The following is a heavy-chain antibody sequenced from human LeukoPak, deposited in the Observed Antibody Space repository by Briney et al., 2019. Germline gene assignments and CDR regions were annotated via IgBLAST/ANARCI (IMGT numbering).Heavy chain of an antibody. Sequence: PGGSLRLSCAASGFSFSNYGMNWVRQAPGKGLEWVSYISSSGSTIYYADSVKGRFTISRDNAKNSLYLQMNSLRAEDTAVYYCARGPQYSSTKLGIFFDYWGQGTLVTVSS. J-gene: IGHJ4*02. CDR2: ISSSGSTI. V-gene: IGHV3-48*04. CDR1: GFSFSNYG. D-gene: IGHD6-13*01. CDR3: ARGPQYSSTKLGIFFDY.